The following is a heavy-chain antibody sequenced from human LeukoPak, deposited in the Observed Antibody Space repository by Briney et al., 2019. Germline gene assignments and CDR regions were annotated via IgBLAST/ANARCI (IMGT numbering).Heavy chain of an antibody. J-gene: IGHJ4*02. CDR3: AREDTMVRGVIKFDY. CDR2: IYTSGST. D-gene: IGHD3-10*01. CDR1: GGSISSYY. V-gene: IGHV4-4*07. Sequence: SETLSLTCTVSGGSISSYYWSWIRQPAGKGLEWIGRIYTSGSTNYNPSLKSRVTMSVDTSKNQFSLKLSSVTAADTAVYYCAREDTMVRGVIKFDYWGQGTLVTVSS.